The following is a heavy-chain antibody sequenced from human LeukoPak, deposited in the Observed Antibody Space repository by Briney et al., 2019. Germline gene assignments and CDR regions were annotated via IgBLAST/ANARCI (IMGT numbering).Heavy chain of an antibody. D-gene: IGHD6-19*01. CDR3: AKDRPEFVAYSSGWGYDY. Sequence: GGSLRLSCAASGFTFSSYAMSWVRQAPGKGLEWVSAISGSGGSTYYADSVKGRFTIPRDNSKNTLYLQMNSLRAEDTAVYYCAKDRPEFVAYSSGWGYDYWGQGALVTVSS. V-gene: IGHV3-23*01. CDR1: GFTFSSYA. CDR2: ISGSGGST. J-gene: IGHJ4*02.